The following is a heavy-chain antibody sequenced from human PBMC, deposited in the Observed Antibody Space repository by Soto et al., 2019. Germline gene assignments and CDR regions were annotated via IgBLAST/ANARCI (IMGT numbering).Heavy chain of an antibody. J-gene: IGHJ6*02. Sequence: QVQLVESGGGVVQPGRSLRLSCAASGFTFSSYAMHWVRQAPGKGLEWVAVISYDGSNKDYADSVKGRFTISRDNSKNPLYLQMNSLRAEDTAVYYCASLSSGIAAAGTYYYYGMDVWGQGTTVTVSS. CDR2: ISYDGSNK. CDR1: GFTFSSYA. V-gene: IGHV3-30-3*01. CDR3: ASLSSGIAAAGTYYYYGMDV. D-gene: IGHD6-13*01.